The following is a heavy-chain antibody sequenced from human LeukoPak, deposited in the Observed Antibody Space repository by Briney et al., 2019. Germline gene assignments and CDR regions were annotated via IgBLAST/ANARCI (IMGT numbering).Heavy chain of an antibody. J-gene: IGHJ4*02. CDR2: ISYDSNYR. V-gene: IGHV3-30*01. CDR3: ARDRRYYLDY. CDR1: GFTFSHYP. Sequence: PGGSLRLSCAASGFTFSHYPMHWVRQAPGKGLEWLAVISYDSNYRYYADSVKGRFTISRGNSNNTLYLQIDSLRPEDTAMYFCARDRRYYLDYWGQGTLVTVSS.